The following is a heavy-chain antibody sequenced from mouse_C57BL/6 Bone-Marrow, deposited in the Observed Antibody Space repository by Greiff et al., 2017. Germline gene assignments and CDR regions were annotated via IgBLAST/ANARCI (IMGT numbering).Heavy chain of an antibody. CDR3: AREEPYYGSGMDY. Sequence: QVQLQQPGAELVKPGASVKMSCKASGYTFTSYWITWVKQRPGQGLEWIGDIYPGSGSTNYNEKFKSKATLTVATSSSTAYMQLSSLTSEDSAVYYCAREEPYYGSGMDYWGQGTSVTVSS. V-gene: IGHV1-55*01. CDR1: GYTFTSYW. D-gene: IGHD1-1*01. CDR2: IYPGSGST. J-gene: IGHJ4*01.